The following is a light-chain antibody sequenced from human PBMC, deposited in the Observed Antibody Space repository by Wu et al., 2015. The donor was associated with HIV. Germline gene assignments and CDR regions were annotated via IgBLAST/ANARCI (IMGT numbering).Light chain of an antibody. J-gene: IGKJ2*01. V-gene: IGKV3-20*01. CDR1: QSVSSSY. Sequence: EIVLTQSPGTLSLSPGERATLSCRASQSVSSSYLAWYQQKPGQAPRLLIYGASSGATGIPDRFSGSGSGTDFTLTISRLEPEDFAVYYCQQYDSSPMYTFGQGTKLEIK. CDR3: QQYDSSPMYT. CDR2: GAS.